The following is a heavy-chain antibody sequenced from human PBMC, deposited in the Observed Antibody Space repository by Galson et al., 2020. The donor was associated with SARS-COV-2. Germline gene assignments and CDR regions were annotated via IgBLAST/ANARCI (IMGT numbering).Heavy chain of an antibody. J-gene: IGHJ6*02. CDR3: ASNPAAGLYYYYGMDV. D-gene: IGHD6-13*01. CDR2: ISSSSSYI. CDR1: GFTFSSYS. V-gene: IGHV3-21*01. Sequence: NPGGSLRLSCAASGFTFSSYSMNWVRQAPGKGLEWVSSISSSSSYIYYADSVKGRFTISRDNAKNSLYLQMNSLRAEDTAVYYCASNPAAGLYYYYGMDVWGQGTTVTVSS.